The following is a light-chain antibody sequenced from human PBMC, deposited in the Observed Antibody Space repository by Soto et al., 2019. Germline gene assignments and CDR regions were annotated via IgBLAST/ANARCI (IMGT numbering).Light chain of an antibody. J-gene: IGLJ2*01. CDR1: SSDVGGAYNY. CDR3: CSYAVRNPVL. Sequence: QSALTQPRSVSGSPGQSVTISCTGSSSDVGGAYNYVSWYQHHPGKAPKLMIYDVSERPSGVPDRFSGSKSGNTASLTISGLQAEDEAVYYCCSYAVRNPVLFGAGTKLTVL. V-gene: IGLV2-11*01. CDR2: DVS.